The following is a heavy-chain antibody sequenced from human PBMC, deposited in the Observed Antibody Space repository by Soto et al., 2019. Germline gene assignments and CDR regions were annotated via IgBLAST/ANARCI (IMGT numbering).Heavy chain of an antibody. CDR1: GFTFSSYG. V-gene: IGHV3-23*01. D-gene: IGHD2-21*02. Sequence: EVQLLESGGGLVQPGGSLRLSCAASGFTFSSYGMSWVRQAPGKGLVWVSAISRSGGSTYYADSVKGRFTISRDKSKNTLYLQMNSLRAEDAAVYYCAKDSTHESECGGDCYPRYFDYWGQGTLVTASS. J-gene: IGHJ4*02. CDR2: ISRSGGST. CDR3: AKDSTHESECGGDCYPRYFDY.